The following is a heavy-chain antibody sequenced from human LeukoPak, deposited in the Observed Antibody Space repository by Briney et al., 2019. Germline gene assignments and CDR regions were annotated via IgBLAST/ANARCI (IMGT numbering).Heavy chain of an antibody. V-gene: IGHV3-30*02. CDR1: GFTFSRYG. D-gene: IGHD4/OR15-4a*01. Sequence: GGSLRLSCAASGFTFSRYGLLWVRRAPGKGLDVLAFIRYDGNNQYYADSVKGRFTISRDNSKNTFYLQMNSLRAEDTAVYYCARRAGAYSHPYDYWGQGTLVTVSS. CDR2: IRYDGNNQ. J-gene: IGHJ4*02. CDR3: ARRAGAYSHPYDY.